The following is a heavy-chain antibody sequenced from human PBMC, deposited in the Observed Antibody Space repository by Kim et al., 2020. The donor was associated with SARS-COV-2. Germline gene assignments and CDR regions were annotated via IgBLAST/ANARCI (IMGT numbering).Heavy chain of an antibody. D-gene: IGHD1-26*01. J-gene: IGHJ4*02. CDR3: ASDRWAYCNFDY. V-gene: IGHV1-18*01. Sequence: KHAPNCQGRVTLTTDTSTRTVYMELRNLRSDDTAVYYCASDRWAYCNFDYWGQGTLVTVSS.